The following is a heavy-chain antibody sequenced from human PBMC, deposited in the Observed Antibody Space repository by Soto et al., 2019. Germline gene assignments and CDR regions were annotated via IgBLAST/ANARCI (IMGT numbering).Heavy chain of an antibody. V-gene: IGHV5-51*01. CDR3: ARHSIVTHPSDAFDI. D-gene: IGHD2-15*01. J-gene: IGHJ3*02. Sequence: GESLKISCKGSGYSFTSYWIGWVRQMPGKGLEWMGIIYPGDSDTRYSPSFQGQVTISADKSISTAYLQWSSLKASDTAMYYCARHSIVTHPSDAFDIWGQGTMVTVSS. CDR1: GYSFTSYW. CDR2: IYPGDSDT.